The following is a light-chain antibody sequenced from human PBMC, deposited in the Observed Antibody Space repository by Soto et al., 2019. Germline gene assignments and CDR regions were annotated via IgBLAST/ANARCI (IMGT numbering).Light chain of an antibody. CDR2: DAS. V-gene: IGKV3-11*01. Sequence: EIVLTQSPATLSLSPGERATLSCRASQSISTYLAWYQQKPGQAPRLLIYDASNRATGIPARFSGSGSGTDFILTISSLEPEDVAVYYCQQLSNWPLTFGGGNKVEIK. CDR1: QSISTY. J-gene: IGKJ4*01. CDR3: QQLSNWPLT.